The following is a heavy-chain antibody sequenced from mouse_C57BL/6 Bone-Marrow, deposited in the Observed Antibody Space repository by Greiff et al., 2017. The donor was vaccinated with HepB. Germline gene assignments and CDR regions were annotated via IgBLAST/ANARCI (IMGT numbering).Heavy chain of an antibody. V-gene: IGHV2-2*01. Sequence: VQLQQSGPGLVQPSQCLSITCTASGFSLTSYGVHWVRQSPGKGLEWLGVIWSGGSTDYNAAFISSLSISKDNSKSQVFFKMNNLQADDTATYYCARKNGDSWDYAMDYWGQGTSVTVSS. CDR3: ARKNGDSWDYAMDY. CDR2: IWSGGST. CDR1: GFSLTSYG. D-gene: IGHD1-1*02. J-gene: IGHJ4*01.